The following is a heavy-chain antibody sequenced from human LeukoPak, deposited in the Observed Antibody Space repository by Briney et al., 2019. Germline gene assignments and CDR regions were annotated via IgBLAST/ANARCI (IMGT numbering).Heavy chain of an antibody. CDR2: ISGSGGST. CDR3: AKNGESDFWSGYYYFDY. CDR1: GFTFSSYA. D-gene: IGHD3-3*01. V-gene: IGHV3-23*01. J-gene: IGHJ4*02. Sequence: GGSLRLSCAASGFTFSSYAMSWVRQAPGKGLEWVSAISGSGGSTYYADSVKGRFTISRDNSKNTLYLQMNSLRAEDTAVYYCAKNGESDFWSGYYYFDYWGQGTLVTVSS.